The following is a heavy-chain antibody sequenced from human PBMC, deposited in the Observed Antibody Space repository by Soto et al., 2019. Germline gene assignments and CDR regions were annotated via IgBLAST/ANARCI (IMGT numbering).Heavy chain of an antibody. CDR3: DAVKGHWEYQD. J-gene: IGHJ4*02. CDR1: GGTFSSYT. D-gene: IGHD1-26*01. CDR2: IIPILGIA. Sequence: QVQLVQSGAEVKKPGSSVKVSCKASGGTFSSYTISWVRQAPGQGLEWMGRIIPILGIANYAQKFQGRVTITADKSTSSANMELSSLGSADTVVYACDAVKGHWEYQDWGQGTLVTVSS. V-gene: IGHV1-69*02.